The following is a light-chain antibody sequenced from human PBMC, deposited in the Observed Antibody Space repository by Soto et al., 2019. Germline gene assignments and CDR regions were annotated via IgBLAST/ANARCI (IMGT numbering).Light chain of an antibody. V-gene: IGKV3-15*01. CDR2: GAS. CDR3: QQYNNWPPWT. Sequence: EIVLSQSQGTLSLSRGERATHYCRASQSVSSNLAWYQQKPGQAPRLLIYGASTRATGIPARFSGSGSGTEFTLTISSLQSEDFAVYYCQQYNNWPPWTFGQGTKV. J-gene: IGKJ1*01. CDR1: QSVSSN.